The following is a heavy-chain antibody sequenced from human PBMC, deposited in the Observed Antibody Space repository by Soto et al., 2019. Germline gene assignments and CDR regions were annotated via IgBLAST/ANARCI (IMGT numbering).Heavy chain of an antibody. J-gene: IGHJ4*02. D-gene: IGHD1-1*01. CDR3: VRSGDNYNLLDY. Sequence: ASVKVSCKASGYTFTGYYMHWVRQAPGQGLEWMGWINPNSGGTNYAQKFQGRVTMTRDTSISTAYMELSSLRGGDTATYFCVRSGDNYNLLDYWGQGTPVTVSS. CDR1: GYTFTGYY. V-gene: IGHV1-2*02. CDR2: INPNSGGT.